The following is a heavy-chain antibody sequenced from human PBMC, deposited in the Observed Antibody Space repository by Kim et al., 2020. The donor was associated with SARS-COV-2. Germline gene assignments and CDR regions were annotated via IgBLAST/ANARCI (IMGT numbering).Heavy chain of an antibody. Sequence: GGSLRLSCAASGFTFSSYGMHWVRQAPGKGLEWVAVIWYDGSNKYYADSVKGRFTISRDNSKNTLYLQMNSLRAEDTAVYYCARVQIPYGSGSYYPLDYWGQGTLVTVSS. CDR2: IWYDGSNK. CDR3: ARVQIPYGSGSYYPLDY. CDR1: GFTFSSYG. J-gene: IGHJ4*02. V-gene: IGHV3-33*01. D-gene: IGHD3-10*01.